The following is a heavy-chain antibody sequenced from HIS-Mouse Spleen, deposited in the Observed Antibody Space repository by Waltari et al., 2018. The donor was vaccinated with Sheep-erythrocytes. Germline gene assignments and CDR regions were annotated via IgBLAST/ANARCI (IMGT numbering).Heavy chain of an antibody. V-gene: IGHV5-51*01. CDR3: ARLFYVDIVATTLFDY. D-gene: IGHD5-12*01. CDR1: GYSFTSYW. CDR2: SDPCDSDP. J-gene: IGHJ4*02. Sequence: EVQLVQSGAEVKKPGESLKISCKGSGYSFTSYWICWVRQVPGKGLEWMGVSDPCDSDPRYSPSCQGQVTISADKSISTAYLQWSSLKASDTAMYYCARLFYVDIVATTLFDYWGQGTLVTVSS.